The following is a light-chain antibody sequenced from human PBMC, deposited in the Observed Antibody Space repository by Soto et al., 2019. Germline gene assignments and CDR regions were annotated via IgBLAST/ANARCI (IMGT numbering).Light chain of an antibody. CDR3: SSYTTTNTLYV. Sequence: QSALAQPASVSGSPGQSITISCTASSSDVGRYNYVSWYQQHPGKAPKLMIYEVFIRPSGVSSRFSGSKSGSTASLTISGLLAEDEADYYCSSYTTTNTLYVFGTGTKLTVL. J-gene: IGLJ1*01. V-gene: IGLV2-14*01. CDR1: SSDVGRYNY. CDR2: EVF.